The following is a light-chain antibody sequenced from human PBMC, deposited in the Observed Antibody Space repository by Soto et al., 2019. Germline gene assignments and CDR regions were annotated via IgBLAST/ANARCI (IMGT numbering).Light chain of an antibody. V-gene: IGKV3-20*01. CDR1: QNINNNY. J-gene: IGKJ5*01. Sequence: VLTQSPGTLSLSPGGRATLSCRASQNINNNYLAWYQRKPGQAPRLLIYDASLRATGVPDRFSGSGSGTDFTLTITRLEPDDSAVYYCQQHGISHITFGQGTRLEIK. CDR3: QQHGISHIT. CDR2: DAS.